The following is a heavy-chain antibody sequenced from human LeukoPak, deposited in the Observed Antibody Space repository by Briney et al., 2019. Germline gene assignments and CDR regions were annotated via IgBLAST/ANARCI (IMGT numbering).Heavy chain of an antibody. CDR2: IWYDGSNK. CDR3: ARDGGAQWLADY. Sequence: GRSLRLSCAASGFTFSSYGMHWVRQAPGKGLEWVAVIWYDGSNKYYADSVKGRFTISRDNSKNTLYLQMSSLRAEDTAVYYCARDGGAQWLADYWGQGTLVTVSS. V-gene: IGHV3-33*01. CDR1: GFTFSSYG. D-gene: IGHD6-19*01. J-gene: IGHJ4*02.